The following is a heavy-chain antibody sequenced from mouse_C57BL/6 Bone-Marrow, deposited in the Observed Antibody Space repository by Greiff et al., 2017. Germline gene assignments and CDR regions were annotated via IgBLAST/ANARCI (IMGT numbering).Heavy chain of an antibody. J-gene: IGHJ4*01. CDR1: GFTFTDYY. V-gene: IGHV7-4*01. CDR3: VKAVGVYYAMDY. CDR2: IRIKANGYST. Sequence: EVKVVESGGGLVQPGASLRLSCAASGFTFTDYYMSWVRQPPGKAPEWLALIRIKANGYSTEYTASVKGLFTISRDNSQNILYLQMNTLRAEDSSTYYCVKAVGVYYAMDYWGQGTSVTVSS.